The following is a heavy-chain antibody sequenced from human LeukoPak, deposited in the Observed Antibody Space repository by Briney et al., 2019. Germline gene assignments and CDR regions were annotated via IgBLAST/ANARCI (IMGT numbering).Heavy chain of an antibody. CDR1: GGTFSSYA. CDR3: ARDYTKYYDILTGYNDAFDI. Sequence: GASVKVSCKASGGTFSSYAISWVRQAPGQGLEWMGRIIPIFGTANYAQKFQGRVTITTDESTSTACMELSSLRSEDTAVYYCARDYTKYYDILTGYNDAFDIWGQGTMVTVSS. V-gene: IGHV1-69*05. CDR2: IIPIFGTA. J-gene: IGHJ3*02. D-gene: IGHD3-9*01.